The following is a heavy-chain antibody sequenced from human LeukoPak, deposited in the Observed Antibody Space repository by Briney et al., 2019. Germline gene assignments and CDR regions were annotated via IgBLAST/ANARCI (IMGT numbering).Heavy chain of an antibody. V-gene: IGHV4-4*07. CDR3: ARELGIAAAGTSVFDY. CDR1: GGSISSYY. Sequence: PSETLSLTYTVSGGSISSYYWSWIRQPAGKGLEWIGRIYTSGSTNYNPSLKSRVTMSVDTSKNQFSLKLSSVTAADTAVYYCARELGIAAAGTSVFDYWGQGTLVTVSS. D-gene: IGHD6-13*01. J-gene: IGHJ4*02. CDR2: IYTSGST.